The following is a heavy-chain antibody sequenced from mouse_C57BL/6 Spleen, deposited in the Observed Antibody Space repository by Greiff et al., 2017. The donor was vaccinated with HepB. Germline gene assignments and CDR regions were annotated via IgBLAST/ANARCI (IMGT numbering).Heavy chain of an antibody. J-gene: IGHJ2*01. D-gene: IGHD3-2*02. CDR1: GYTFTSYW. CDR2: IYPSDSET. CDR3: ARGGSGYVGEFDD. Sequence: VQLQQPGAELVRPGSSVKLSCKASGYTFTSYWMDWVKQRPGQGLEWIGNIYPSDSETHYNQKFKDKATLTVDKSSSTAYMQLSSLTSEDSAVYYCARGGSGYVGEFDDWGQGTTLTVSS. V-gene: IGHV1-61*01.